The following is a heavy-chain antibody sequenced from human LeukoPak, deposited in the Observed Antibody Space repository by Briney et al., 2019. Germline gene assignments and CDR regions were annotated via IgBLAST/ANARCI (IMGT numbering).Heavy chain of an antibody. CDR3: AKDLRIRAGAPDC. D-gene: IGHD4/OR15-4a*01. V-gene: IGHV3-23*01. Sequence: PGGSLRLSCASSGFTFSTYAMSWVRKAPGKGLEWVSTISSGGGFTYYADSVKGRSTISRDSSKNTLCLQMNSLRAEDTAVYYCAKDLRIRAGAPDCWGQGTLVIVSS. CDR2: ISSGGGFT. J-gene: IGHJ4*02. CDR1: GFTFSTYA.